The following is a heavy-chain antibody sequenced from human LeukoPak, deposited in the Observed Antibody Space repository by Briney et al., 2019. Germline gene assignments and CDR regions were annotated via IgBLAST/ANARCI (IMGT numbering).Heavy chain of an antibody. CDR2: IYSGGST. V-gene: IGHV3-66*01. Sequence: GGSLRLSCAASGFTVSSNYMSWVRQAPGKGLEWVSVIYSGGSTYYADSVKGRFTISRDNSKNALYLQMNSLRAEDTAVYYCAKSKSYYDSSGYADFDYWGQGTLVTVSS. CDR3: AKSKSYYDSSGYADFDY. D-gene: IGHD3-22*01. J-gene: IGHJ4*02. CDR1: GFTVSSNY.